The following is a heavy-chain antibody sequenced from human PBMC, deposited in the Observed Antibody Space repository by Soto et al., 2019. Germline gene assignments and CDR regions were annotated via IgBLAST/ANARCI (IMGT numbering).Heavy chain of an antibody. CDR3: ARSGTSNSGMDV. CDR1: GFTFTNYW. Sequence: EVQLVESGEGLVQPGGSLRLSCAASGFTFTNYWMHWVRQVPGKGLVWVSRINSDGSHTTYADSVKGRFTISRDNAQNTLFLQMTSLRAEDTAVYYCARSGTSNSGMDVWGRGTTFTVSS. CDR2: INSDGSHT. J-gene: IGHJ6*02. V-gene: IGHV3-74*01. D-gene: IGHD1-7*01.